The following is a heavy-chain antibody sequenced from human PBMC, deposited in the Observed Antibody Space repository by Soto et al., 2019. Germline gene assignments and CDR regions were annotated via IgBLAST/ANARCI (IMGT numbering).Heavy chain of an antibody. CDR3: ARTKCSGGSCYSWSLDY. J-gene: IGHJ4*02. Sequence: SETLSLTCTVSGGSINTGGYYWSWIRQLPGKGLEWIGHRYYSESTYYNPSLKSRVSISLDTSKNQFSRKLSFVTAAETAMYFCARTKCSGGSCYSWSLDYWGKGTPVTVSS. V-gene: IGHV4-31*03. CDR2: RYYSEST. CDR1: GGSINTGGYY. D-gene: IGHD2-15*01.